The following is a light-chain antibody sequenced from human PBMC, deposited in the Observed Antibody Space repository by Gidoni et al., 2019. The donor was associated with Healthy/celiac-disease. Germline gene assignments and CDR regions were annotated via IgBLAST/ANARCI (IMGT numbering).Light chain of an antibody. Sequence: DIVMTQSPDSLPVSLGERATINCKSSQSVLYSSNNKNYLAWYQQKPGQPPKLLIYWASTRESGVPDRFSGSGSGTDFTLTISSLQAEDVAVYYCQQYYSTPRTFGQGTTVEIK. J-gene: IGKJ1*01. CDR1: QSVLYSSNNKNY. CDR2: WAS. V-gene: IGKV4-1*01. CDR3: QQYYSTPRT.